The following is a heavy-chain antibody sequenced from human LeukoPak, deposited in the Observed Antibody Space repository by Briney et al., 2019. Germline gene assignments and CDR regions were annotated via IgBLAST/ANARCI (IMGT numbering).Heavy chain of an antibody. J-gene: IGHJ6*02. D-gene: IGHD4-17*01. V-gene: IGHV3-13*01. CDR1: GFTFSSYD. CDR2: IGTAGDT. CDR3: ARGASGDYDYYGMDA. Sequence: GGSLRLSCAASGFTFSSYDMHWVRQATGKGLEWVSAIGTAGDTYYPGSVKGRFTISRENAKNSLYLQMNRLRAGATAVSYCARGASGDYDYYGMDAWGQGTTVTVSS.